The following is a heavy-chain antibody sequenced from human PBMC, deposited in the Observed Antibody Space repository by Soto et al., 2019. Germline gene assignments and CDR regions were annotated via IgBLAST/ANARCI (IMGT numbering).Heavy chain of an antibody. J-gene: IGHJ6*02. CDR1: GDSVSVYD. CDR3: ASDILTGRYGMAV. CDR2: IYYSGST. V-gene: IGHV4-59*08. Sequence: SSGTLSLTCTVSGDSVSVYDWSWIRQPRGKGLEWIGYIYYSGSTNYTHSLRSRVTISLDTSKNQFSLKLSSVTAAETAVYYCASDILTGRYGMAVWGQGTTVPVSS. D-gene: IGHD3-9*01.